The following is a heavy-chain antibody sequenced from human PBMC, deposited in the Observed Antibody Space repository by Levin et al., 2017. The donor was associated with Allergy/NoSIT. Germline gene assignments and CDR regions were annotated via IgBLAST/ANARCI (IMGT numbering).Heavy chain of an antibody. CDR2: ISSSSSYI. J-gene: IGHJ4*02. CDR3: AREGYYYDSSGYYYPVGFDY. D-gene: IGHD3-22*01. Sequence: GGSLRLSCAASGFTFSSYSMNWVRQAPGKGLEWVSSISSSSSYIYYADSVKGRFTISRDNAKNSLYLQMNSLRAEDTAVYYCAREGYYYDSSGYYYPVGFDYWGQGTLVTVSS. V-gene: IGHV3-21*01. CDR1: GFTFSSYS.